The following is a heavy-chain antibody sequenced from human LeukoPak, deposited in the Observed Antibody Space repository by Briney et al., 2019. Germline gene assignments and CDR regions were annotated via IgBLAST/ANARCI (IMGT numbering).Heavy chain of an antibody. D-gene: IGHD3-9*01. CDR2: IRGDNGDT. V-gene: IGHV1-18*01. J-gene: IGHJ4*02. CDR3: ARVGLLTGYYFFDY. CDR1: GYTFGNYG. Sequence: ASVKVSCKAAGYTFGNYGITWVRQAPGQGLEWVGWIRGDNGDTNYAQKLQGRVTMTTDTSTSTAYMELRSLGSDETAVYYCARVGLLTGYYFFDYWGQGTLVTVSS.